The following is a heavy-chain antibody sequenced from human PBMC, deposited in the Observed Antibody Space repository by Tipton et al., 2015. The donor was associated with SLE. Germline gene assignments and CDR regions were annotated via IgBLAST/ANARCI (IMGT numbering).Heavy chain of an antibody. J-gene: IGHJ2*01. CDR2: IYYSGST. CDR3: ARHMTTVPPFDL. V-gene: IGHV4-59*08. D-gene: IGHD4-17*01. CDR1: GGSISSYY. Sequence: TLSLTCTVSGGSISSYYWNWIRQPPGKGLEWIGYIYYSGSTNYNPSLKSRVTISVDTSKNQFSLKLSSVTAADTAVYYCARHMTTVPPFDLWGRGTLVTVSS.